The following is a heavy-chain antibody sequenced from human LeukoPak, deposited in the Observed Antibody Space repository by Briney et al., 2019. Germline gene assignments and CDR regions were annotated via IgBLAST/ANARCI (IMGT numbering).Heavy chain of an antibody. D-gene: IGHD3-3*01. CDR3: ARVRVVPYYFDY. V-gene: IGHV4-39*01. CDR1: GGSISSSSYY. Sequence: PSETLSLTCTVSGGSISSSSYYWGWLRQPPGKGLEWIGSIYYSGSTYYNPSLKSRVTISVDTSKNQFSLKLSSVTAADTAVYYCARVRVVPYYFDYWGQGTLVTVSS. CDR2: IYYSGST. J-gene: IGHJ4*02.